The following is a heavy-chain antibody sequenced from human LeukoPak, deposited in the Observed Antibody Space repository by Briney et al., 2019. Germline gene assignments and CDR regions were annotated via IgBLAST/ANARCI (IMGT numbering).Heavy chain of an antibody. CDR2: ISGSGGST. CDR1: GFTFSSYA. Sequence: GGSLRLSCAASGFTFSSYAMSWVRQAPGEGLEWVSAISGSGGSTYYADSVKGRFTISRDNSKNTLYLQMNSLRAEDTAVYYCAKTGAGYYYMDVWGRGTTVTVSS. CDR3: AKTGAGYYYMDV. J-gene: IGHJ6*03. V-gene: IGHV3-23*01. D-gene: IGHD7-27*01.